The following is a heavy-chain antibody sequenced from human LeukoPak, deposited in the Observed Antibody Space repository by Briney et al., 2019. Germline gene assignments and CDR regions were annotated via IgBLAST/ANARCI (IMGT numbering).Heavy chain of an antibody. J-gene: IGHJ6*03. CDR2: ISAYNGNT. CDR3: ARDGGLIAAAGIGLYYYYYMDV. V-gene: IGHV1-18*01. D-gene: IGHD6-13*01. CDR1: GYTFTSYG. Sequence: RRASVKVSCKASGYTFTSYGISWVRQAPGQGLEWMGWISAYNGNTNYAQKLQGRVTMTTDTSTSTAYMELRSLRSDDTAVYYCARDGGLIAAAGIGLYYYYYMDVWGKGTTVTVSS.